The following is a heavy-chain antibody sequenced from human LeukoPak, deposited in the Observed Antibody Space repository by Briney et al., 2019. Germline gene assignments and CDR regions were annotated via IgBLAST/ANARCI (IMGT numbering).Heavy chain of an antibody. D-gene: IGHD3-3*01. CDR2: IKQDGSEK. CDR3: AREGLNLGGIFGVVPKTFDY. CDR1: GFTFSSYW. V-gene: IGHV3-7*01. J-gene: IGHJ4*02. Sequence: GGSLRLSCAASGFTFSSYWMSWVRQAPGKGLEWVANIKQDGSEKYYVDSVKGRFTISRDNAKNSLYLQMNSLRAEDTAVYYCAREGLNLGGIFGVVPKTFDYWGQGTLVTVSS.